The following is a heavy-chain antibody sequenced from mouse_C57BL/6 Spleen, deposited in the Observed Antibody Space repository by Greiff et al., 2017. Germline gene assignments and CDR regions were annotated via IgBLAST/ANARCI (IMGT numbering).Heavy chain of an antibody. V-gene: IGHV1-64*01. D-gene: IGHD1-1*01. CDR1: GYTFTSYW. J-gene: IGHJ4*01. CDR3: ARQGITTVASAMDY. Sequence: QVQLQQPGAELVKPGASVTLSCKASGYTFTSYWMHWVKQRPGQGLEWIGMIHPNSGGTTYNEKFKSKATLTADKSSSPAYMHLSSLTSEDSAVYDCARQGITTVASAMDYWGQGTSVTVSS. CDR2: IHPNSGGT.